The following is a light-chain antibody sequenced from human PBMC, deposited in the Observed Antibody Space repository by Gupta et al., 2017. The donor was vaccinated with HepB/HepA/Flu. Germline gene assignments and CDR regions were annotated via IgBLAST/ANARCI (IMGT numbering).Light chain of an antibody. CDR2: DVS. V-gene: IGLV2-14*01. Sequence: QSALTQPASGSGSPGQAITSACTGTSSDVGGYNYVSWYQQHPGKAPKLMLYDVSNRHSGVSHRFSGSTSGNTAPPTTPVLQAEDEADYYCSSYTTSTTPLYVFGTGTKVTVL. CDR3: SSYTTSTTPLYV. CDR1: SSDVGGYNY. J-gene: IGLJ1*01.